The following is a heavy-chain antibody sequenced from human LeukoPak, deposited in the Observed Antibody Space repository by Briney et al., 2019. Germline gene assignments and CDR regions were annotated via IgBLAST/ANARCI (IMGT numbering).Heavy chain of an antibody. CDR1: GGTFSSYA. J-gene: IGHJ3*02. Sequence: SVKVSCKASGGTFSSYAISWVRQAPGQGLEWMGGIIPYFDTANSAQKFQGRVTITTDETTSTAYMELSSLRSEDTAVYYCARDLPPDRYCSSTSCYGAFDIWGQGTMVTVSP. CDR3: ARDLPPDRYCSSTSCYGAFDI. D-gene: IGHD2-2*01. CDR2: IIPYFDTA. V-gene: IGHV1-69*05.